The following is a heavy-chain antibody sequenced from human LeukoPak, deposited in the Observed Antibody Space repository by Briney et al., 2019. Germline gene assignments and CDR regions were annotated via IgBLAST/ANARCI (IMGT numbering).Heavy chain of an antibody. CDR1: GYTFTGYY. Sequence: ASVKVSCTASGYTFTGYYMLWVRQAPGQGLEWMGWIIPNSGGTNYAQKFQGRVTMARDTSISTAYMELSRLTSDDTAVYYCARDRWVWAAAGTYYWGQGTLVPVSS. CDR3: ARDRWVWAAAGTYY. D-gene: IGHD6-13*01. J-gene: IGHJ4*02. V-gene: IGHV1-2*02. CDR2: IIPNSGGT.